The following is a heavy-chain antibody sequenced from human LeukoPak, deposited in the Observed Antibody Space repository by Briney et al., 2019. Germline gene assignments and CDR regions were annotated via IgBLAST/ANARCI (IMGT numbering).Heavy chain of an antibody. D-gene: IGHD1-20*01. CDR1: GFTFRSYG. Sequence: GGSLRLSCAASGFTFRSYGMHWVRQTQGKGLEWVAGIWYDGSNKYNVDSVTGRFTISRDNSNNTLFLQLDSLRAEDTAVYYCARDRNWYFDSWGQGTLVTVSS. CDR2: IWYDGSNK. CDR3: ARDRNWYFDS. V-gene: IGHV3-33*01. J-gene: IGHJ4*02.